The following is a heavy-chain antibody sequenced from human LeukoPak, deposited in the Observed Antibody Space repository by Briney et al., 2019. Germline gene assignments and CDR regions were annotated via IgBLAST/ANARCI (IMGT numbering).Heavy chain of an antibody. CDR3: ARGSYYFESGS. CDR2: INSDGSST. Sequence: GGSLRLSCAASGFTFSSHWMHWVRQGPGKGLVWVSRINSDGSSTSYADSVKGRFTISRDNAQNTLYLQVNSLRAEDTAVYYCARGSYYFESGSWGQGTLVTVSS. D-gene: IGHD3-10*01. CDR1: GFTFSSHW. J-gene: IGHJ4*02. V-gene: IGHV3-74*01.